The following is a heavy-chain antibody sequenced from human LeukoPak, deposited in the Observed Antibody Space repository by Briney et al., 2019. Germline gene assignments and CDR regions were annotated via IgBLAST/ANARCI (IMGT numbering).Heavy chain of an antibody. J-gene: IGHJ3*02. Sequence: HPGGSLRLSCAASGFTFDDYAMHWVWQAPGKGLEWVSGISWNSGSIGYADSVKGRFTISRDNAKNSLYLQMNSLRAEDMALYYCAKGRDSSPWELPLLGAFDIWGQGTMVTVSS. D-gene: IGHD1-26*01. CDR2: ISWNSGSI. CDR1: GFTFDDYA. V-gene: IGHV3-9*03. CDR3: AKGRDSSPWELPLLGAFDI.